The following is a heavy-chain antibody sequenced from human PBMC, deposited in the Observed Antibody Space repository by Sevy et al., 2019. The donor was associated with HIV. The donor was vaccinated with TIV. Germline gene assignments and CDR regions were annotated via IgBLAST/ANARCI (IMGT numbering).Heavy chain of an antibody. V-gene: IGHV3-11*01. CDR1: GFTFSDYY. CDR3: ARDIVVAAKPTNQSDAFDI. D-gene: IGHD2-15*01. Sequence: GGSLRLSCAASGFTFSDYYMSWIRQAPGKGLEWVSYISSSGSTIYYADSVKGRFTISRDNAKNSPYLQMNSLRAEDTAVYYCARDIVVAAKPTNQSDAFDIWGQGTMVTVSS. CDR2: ISSSGSTI. J-gene: IGHJ3*02.